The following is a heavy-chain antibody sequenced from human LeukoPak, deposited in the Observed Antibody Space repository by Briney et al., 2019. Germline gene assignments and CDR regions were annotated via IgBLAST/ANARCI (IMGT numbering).Heavy chain of an antibody. V-gene: IGHV1-18*01. Sequence: ASVKVSCKASGYTFTSYGISWVRQAPGQGLEWMGWISAYNGNTNYAQKPQGRVTMTTDTSTSTAYMELRSLRSDDTAVYYCARGSVAMDPSGWFDPWGQGTLVTVSS. J-gene: IGHJ5*02. CDR3: ARGSVAMDPSGWFDP. CDR1: GYTFTSYG. CDR2: ISAYNGNT. D-gene: IGHD6-19*01.